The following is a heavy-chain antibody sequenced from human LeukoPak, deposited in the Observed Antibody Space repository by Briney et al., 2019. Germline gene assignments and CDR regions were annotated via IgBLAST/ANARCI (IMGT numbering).Heavy chain of an antibody. CDR2: IHTSGSS. CDR3: AGRAQTTGWSFDY. Sequence: SGTLSLTCIVSGCSISSYYWSWIRQAPGKGLEWIGQIHTSGSSNYNPSLKSRVAMSVDTSKNQFSLELSSVTAADTAVYYCAGRAQTTGWSFDYWGQGALVTVSS. V-gene: IGHV4-4*07. D-gene: IGHD6-19*01. J-gene: IGHJ4*02. CDR1: GCSISSYY.